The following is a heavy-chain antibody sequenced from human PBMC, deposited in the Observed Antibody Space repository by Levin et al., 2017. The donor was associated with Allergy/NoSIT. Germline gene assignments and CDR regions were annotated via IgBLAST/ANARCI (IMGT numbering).Heavy chain of an antibody. CDR3: ARSHDSTGYFN. CDR1: GGSVSSSSYY. V-gene: IGHV4-61*01. CDR2: ISYSGTT. D-gene: IGHD3-22*01. J-gene: IGHJ4*02. Sequence: SGGSLRLSCTVSGGSVSSSSYYWSWIRQPPGKGLEWIGCISYSGTTNYNPSLKSRVSISLDTSKDQYSLDLSSVTAADAAVYYCARSHDSTGYFNWGQGTLVTVSS.